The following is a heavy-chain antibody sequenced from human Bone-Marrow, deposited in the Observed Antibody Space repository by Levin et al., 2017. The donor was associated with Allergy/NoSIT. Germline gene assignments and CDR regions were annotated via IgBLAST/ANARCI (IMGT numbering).Heavy chain of an antibody. CDR3: AKDDDYYGSGSYYFDY. V-gene: IGHV3-30*18. D-gene: IGHD3-10*01. Sequence: GESLKISCAASGFTFSSYGMHWVRQAPGKGLEWVAVISYDGSNKYYADSVKGRFTISRDNSKNTLYLQMNSLRAEDTAVYYCAKDDDYYGSGSYYFDYWGQGTLVTVSS. CDR1: GFTFSSYG. CDR2: ISYDGSNK. J-gene: IGHJ4*02.